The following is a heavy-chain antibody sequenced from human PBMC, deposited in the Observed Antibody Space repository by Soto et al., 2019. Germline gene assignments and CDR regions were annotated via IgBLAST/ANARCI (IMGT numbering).Heavy chain of an antibody. CDR1: GFTFSTNS. V-gene: IGHV3-23*01. D-gene: IGHD5-12*01. J-gene: IGHJ5*01. CDR2: LSVGGDRT. CDR3: AQWDGYGDS. Sequence: EVQVLESGGGLVQPGGSLRLSCAAFGFTFSTNSMAWVRQTPGKGLEWVSGLSVGGDRTFYLESVKGRFTICSDTSKDVVYLQMNRLSDDDTAVYLCAQWDGYGDSWGQGTLVTVSS.